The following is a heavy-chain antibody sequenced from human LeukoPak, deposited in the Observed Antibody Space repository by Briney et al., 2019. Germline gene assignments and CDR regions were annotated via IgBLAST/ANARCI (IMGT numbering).Heavy chain of an antibody. Sequence: ASVKVSCKAFGYTFTSYYMHWVRQAPGQGLEWMGIINPSGGSTSYAQKFQGRVTMTRDTSTSTVYMELSSLRSEDTAVYYCAKDSAKKYDDYWGQGTLVTVSS. V-gene: IGHV1-46*01. CDR1: GYTFTSYY. J-gene: IGHJ4*02. D-gene: IGHD2/OR15-2a*01. CDR3: AKDSAKKYDDY. CDR2: INPSGGST.